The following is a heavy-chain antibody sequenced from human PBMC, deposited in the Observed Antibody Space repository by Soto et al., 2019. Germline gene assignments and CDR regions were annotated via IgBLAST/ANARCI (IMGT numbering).Heavy chain of an antibody. V-gene: IGHV1-46*01. Sequence: QVQLMQSGAEVKKPGASVKVSCKASGDTFTDYYIHWVRQAPGQGLEWMGTVNPSGGHTTYAQHLLGRVTMTRDTSTSTLCMELTSLPSDDTAIYYCARGGHVVVVTAALDYWGQGTLVTVSS. CDR2: VNPSGGHT. CDR3: ARGGHVVVVTAALDY. J-gene: IGHJ4*02. CDR1: GDTFTDYY. D-gene: IGHD2-21*02.